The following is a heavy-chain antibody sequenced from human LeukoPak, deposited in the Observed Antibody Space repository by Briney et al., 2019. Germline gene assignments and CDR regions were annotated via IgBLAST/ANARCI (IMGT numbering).Heavy chain of an antibody. Sequence: SGTLSLTCTVSGGSISSYYWSWIRQPAGKGLEWIGRFYSGGSADYNPSLKSRVTMSVDTSKNQFSLKLSSVTAADTAVYYCARVYSGYDLPGSLANYYFDYWGQGTLVTVSS. D-gene: IGHD5-12*01. CDR2: FYSGGSA. V-gene: IGHV4-4*07. CDR1: GGSISSYY. J-gene: IGHJ4*02. CDR3: ARVYSGYDLPGSLANYYFDY.